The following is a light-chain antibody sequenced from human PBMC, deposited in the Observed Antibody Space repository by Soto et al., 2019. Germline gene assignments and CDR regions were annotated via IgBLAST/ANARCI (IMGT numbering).Light chain of an antibody. CDR1: QSVSNNY. CDR2: GAS. CDR3: QQYGSSGT. V-gene: IGKV3-20*01. J-gene: IGKJ1*01. Sequence: EIVLTQSPGTLSSTPGERDTLSCRASQSVSNNYLAWYQQTPGXAPXXLIYGASNRATGIPDRFSGIGSGTDFPLTISRLEPEDSAVYDCQQYGSSGTFGQGTKVDIK.